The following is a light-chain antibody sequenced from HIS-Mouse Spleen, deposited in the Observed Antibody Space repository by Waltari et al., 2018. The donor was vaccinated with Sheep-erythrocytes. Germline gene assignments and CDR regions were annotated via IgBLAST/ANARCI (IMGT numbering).Light chain of an antibody. CDR3: QVWDSSSDLWV. Sequence: SYVLTQPPSVSVAPGKTARITCGGHNLGSKSVQCSQQKPGQAPVLVVYDDSDRPSGIPERFSGSNSGNTATLTISRVEAGDEADYYCQVWDSSSDLWVFGGGTKLTVL. V-gene: IGLV3-21*03. CDR1: NLGSKS. J-gene: IGLJ3*02. CDR2: DDS.